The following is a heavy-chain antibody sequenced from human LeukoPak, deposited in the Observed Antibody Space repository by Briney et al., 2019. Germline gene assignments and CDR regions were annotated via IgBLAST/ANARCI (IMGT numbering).Heavy chain of an antibody. CDR1: GYSFTSYW. CDR2: IYPGNSDT. J-gene: IGHJ4*02. CDR3: ARQKAYCGGDCPFDY. V-gene: IGHV5-51*01. Sequence: GESLKISCKGSGYSFTSYWIGWVRQMPGNGLEWMGIIYPGNSDTRYSPSFQGQVTISADKSISTAYLQWSSLKASDTAMYYCARQKAYCGGDCPFDYWGQGTLVTVSS. D-gene: IGHD2-21*02.